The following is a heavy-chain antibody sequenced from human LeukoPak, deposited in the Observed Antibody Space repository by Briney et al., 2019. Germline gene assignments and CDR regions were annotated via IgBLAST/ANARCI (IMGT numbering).Heavy chain of an antibody. Sequence: GASVKVSCKASGGTFSSYAISWVRQAPGQGLEWMGGIIPIFGTANYAQKFQGRVTMTRDTYTSTAYMELRGLRPEDTAVYYCVRDAEGAGISVNFWFDPWGQGTLVTVSS. CDR3: VRDAEGAGISVNFWFDP. J-gene: IGHJ5*02. D-gene: IGHD1-14*01. V-gene: IGHV1-69*05. CDR2: IIPIFGTA. CDR1: GGTFSSYA.